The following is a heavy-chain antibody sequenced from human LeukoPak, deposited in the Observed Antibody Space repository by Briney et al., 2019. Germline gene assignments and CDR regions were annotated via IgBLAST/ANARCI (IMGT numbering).Heavy chain of an antibody. Sequence: ASVTVSCKASGGTFSSYAISWVRQAPGQGLEWMGGIIPIFGTANYAQKFQGRVTITADKSTSTAYMELSSLRSEDTAVYYRARVIAAAGTPDYYYGMDVWGKGTTVTVSS. J-gene: IGHJ6*04. V-gene: IGHV1-69*06. CDR3: ARVIAAAGTPDYYYGMDV. CDR1: GGTFSSYA. CDR2: IIPIFGTA. D-gene: IGHD6-13*01.